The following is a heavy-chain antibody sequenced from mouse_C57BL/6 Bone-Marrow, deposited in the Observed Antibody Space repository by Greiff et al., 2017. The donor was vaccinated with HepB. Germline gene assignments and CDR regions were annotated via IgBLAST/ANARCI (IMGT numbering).Heavy chain of an antibody. V-gene: IGHV5-9*04. CDR2: ISGGGGNT. CDR3: ARLGNLLVEGFDY. D-gene: IGHD1-1*01. J-gene: IGHJ2*01. Sequence: GQVVESGGGLVKPGGSLKLSCAASGFTFSSYTMSWVRQTPEKRLEWVATISGGGGNTYYPDSVKGRFTIARDNAKNTLYLQMSSLRSEDTALYYCARLGNLLVEGFDYWGQGTTLTVSS. CDR1: GFTFSSYT.